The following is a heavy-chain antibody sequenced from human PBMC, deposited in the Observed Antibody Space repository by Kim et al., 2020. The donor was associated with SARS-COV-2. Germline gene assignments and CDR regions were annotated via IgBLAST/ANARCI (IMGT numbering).Heavy chain of an antibody. J-gene: IGHJ4*02. CDR1: GYTLTELS. CDR2: FDPEYGET. CDR3: ATAIYGDHDYFDY. V-gene: IGHV1-24*01. Sequence: ASVKVSCKVSGYTLTELSMHWVRQAPGKGLEWMGGFDPEYGETIYAQKFQGRVTMTEDTSTDTAYMELSSLRSEDTAVYYCATAIYGDHDYFDYWGQGTLVTVSS. D-gene: IGHD4-17*01.